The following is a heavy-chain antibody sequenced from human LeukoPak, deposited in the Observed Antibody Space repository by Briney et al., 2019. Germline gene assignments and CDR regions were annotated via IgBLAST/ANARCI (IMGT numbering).Heavy chain of an antibody. CDR2: IYPGDSDT. J-gene: IGHJ3*02. V-gene: IGHV5-51*01. D-gene: IGHD1-26*01. Sequence: GETLKISCKSSFNIYWIAWVRQMPGKGLEWMGIIYPGDSDTRYSPSFQGQVTISADKTISTAYLQWSSLKASDTAMYYCARRTVGATLDAFDIWGQGTMVTVSS. CDR1: SSFNIYW. CDR3: ARRTVGATLDAFDI.